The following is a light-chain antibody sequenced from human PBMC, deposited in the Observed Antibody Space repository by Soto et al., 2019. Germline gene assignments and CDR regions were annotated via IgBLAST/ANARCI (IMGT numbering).Light chain of an antibody. J-gene: IGLJ2*01. CDR3: ASWDDSLQGWL. CDR1: NSNIGRNT. V-gene: IGLV1-44*01. Sequence: QSVLTQPPSASGTPGQTVSISCSGSNSNIGRNTVNWFQQVPGTAPKLLIFSTYQRPSGVPDRFSGSKSGTSASLAISGLQSEDDADYYCASWDDSLQGWLFGGGTKVTVL. CDR2: STY.